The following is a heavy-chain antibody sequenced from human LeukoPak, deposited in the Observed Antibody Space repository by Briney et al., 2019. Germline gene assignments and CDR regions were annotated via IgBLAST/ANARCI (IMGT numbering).Heavy chain of an antibody. CDR3: ARDYGPYPGCSWFDP. CDR1: GYTFTGYY. Sequence: ASVKVSCKASGYTFTGYYIHWVRQAPGQGLEWMGRINFNGGGTSYAQKFQGRVTMTRDTSISTAYMELDRLTSDDTAVYYCARDYGPYPGCSWFDPWGQGTLVTVSS. CDR2: INFNGGGT. D-gene: IGHD2-21*01. V-gene: IGHV1-2*06. J-gene: IGHJ5*02.